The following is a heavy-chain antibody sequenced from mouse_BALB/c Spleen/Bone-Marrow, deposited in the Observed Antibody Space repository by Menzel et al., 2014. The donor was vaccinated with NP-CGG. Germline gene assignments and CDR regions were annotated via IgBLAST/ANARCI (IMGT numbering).Heavy chain of an antibody. D-gene: IGHD2-4*01. CDR3: ARHAYYDQTEVSFVC. CDR2: ISGVGRYP. J-gene: IGHJ3*01. CDR1: GFSFSNYG. V-gene: IGHV5-9-2*01. Sequence: EVKLMESGGGLVKSGGSLKLSCAASGFSFSNYGMSWLRQTPEKRLEWVATISGVGRYPFYSDSVKGRFTISRDNAKNNLYLQLSSLRSEDTALYYCARHAYYDQTEVSFVCWGQGTLVTVSA.